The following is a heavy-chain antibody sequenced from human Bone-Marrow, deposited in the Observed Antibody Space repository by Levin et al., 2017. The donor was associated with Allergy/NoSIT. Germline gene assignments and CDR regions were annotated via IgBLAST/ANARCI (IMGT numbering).Heavy chain of an antibody. D-gene: IGHD6-19*01. J-gene: IGHJ3*02. V-gene: IGHV3-15*01. CDR3: TTVSSSGWYKDAFDI. CDR2: IKSKTDGGTT. Sequence: GGSLRLSCAASGFTFSNAWMSWVRQAPGKGLEWVGRIKSKTDGGTTDYAAPVKGRFTISRDDSKNTLYLQMNSLKTEDTAVYYCTTVSSSGWYKDAFDIWGQGTMVTVSS. CDR1: GFTFSNAW.